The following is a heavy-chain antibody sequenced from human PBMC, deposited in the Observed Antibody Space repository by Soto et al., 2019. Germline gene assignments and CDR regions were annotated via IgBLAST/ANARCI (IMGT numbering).Heavy chain of an antibody. V-gene: IGHV3-53*02. Sequence: EVQLVETGGGLIQPGGSLRLSCAASGFTVSSNYMSWVSQAPGKGLEWVSVIYSGGSTYYADSVKGRFTISRDNSKNTLYLQMNSLRAEDTAVYYCHFGYYYDSSGRYFDYWGQGTLVTVSS. CDR3: HFGYYYDSSGRYFDY. D-gene: IGHD3-22*01. CDR2: IYSGGST. CDR1: GFTVSSNY. J-gene: IGHJ4*02.